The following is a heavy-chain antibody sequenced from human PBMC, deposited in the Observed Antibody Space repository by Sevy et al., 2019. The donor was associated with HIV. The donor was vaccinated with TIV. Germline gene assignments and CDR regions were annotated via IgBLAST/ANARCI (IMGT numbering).Heavy chain of an antibody. V-gene: IGHV3-7*03. CDR1: EFTFSRYC. Sequence: GGSLRLSCTASEFTFSRYCMSWIRRAPGKGLEWVATIRQDGSDKYYVDSVKGRFTISRDNAENSLYLQMNSVRAGDTAVYYCERFRAGTFDYWGQGAGTFDYWGQGALVTVSS. J-gene: IGHJ4*02. CDR3: ERFRAGTFDYWGQGAGTFDY. D-gene: IGHD3-9*01. CDR2: IRQDGSDK.